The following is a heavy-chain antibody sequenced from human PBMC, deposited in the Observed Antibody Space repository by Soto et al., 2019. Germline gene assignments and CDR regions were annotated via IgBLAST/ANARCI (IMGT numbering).Heavy chain of an antibody. J-gene: IGHJ4*02. D-gene: IGHD2-2*02. CDR3: ASSDIVVVPAAISI. V-gene: IGHV4-30-4*01. CDR1: GGSISSGDYY. CDR2: IYYSGST. Sequence: PSETLSLTCTVSGGSISSGDYYWSWIRQPPGKGLEWIGYIYYSGSTYYNPSLKSRVTISVDTSKNQFSLKLSSVTAADTAVYYCASSDIVVVPAAISIWGQGTLVTVSS.